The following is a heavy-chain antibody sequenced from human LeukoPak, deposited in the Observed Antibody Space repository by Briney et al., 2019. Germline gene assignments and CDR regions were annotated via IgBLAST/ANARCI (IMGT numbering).Heavy chain of an antibody. CDR3: ARSTYAASPSDV. J-gene: IGHJ6*01. V-gene: IGHV4-59*08. D-gene: IGHD2-8*01. CDR2: IYYSGST. Sequence: SETLSLTCPASGCSISSYYLSWIRQAPGKGLEWIGYIYYSGSTNYNPSLKSRVTISVATSNNQFSLKLSSVNAADTAVYYCARSTYAASPSDVWGQGTTVTVS. CDR1: GCSISSYY.